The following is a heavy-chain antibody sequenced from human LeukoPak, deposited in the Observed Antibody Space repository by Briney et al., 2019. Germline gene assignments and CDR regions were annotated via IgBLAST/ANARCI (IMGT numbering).Heavy chain of an antibody. V-gene: IGHV3-7*01. CDR1: GFTFSSYW. J-gene: IGHJ4*02. D-gene: IGHD3-10*01. CDR3: ARALNYGSSILDY. CDR2: IKQDGSEK. Sequence: GGSLRLSCAASGFTFSSYWLSWVRQAPGKGLEWVANIKQDGSEKYYVDSVKGRFTISRDNAKKSLYLQINSLRAEDTAVYYCARALNYGSSILDYWGQGTLVTVSS.